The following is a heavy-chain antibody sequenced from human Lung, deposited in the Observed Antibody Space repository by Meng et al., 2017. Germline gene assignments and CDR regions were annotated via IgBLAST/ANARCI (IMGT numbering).Heavy chain of an antibody. V-gene: IGHV3-15*01. D-gene: IGHD3-22*01. CDR3: QWLSTHPPDC. CDR1: GFTFSNAW. J-gene: IGHJ4*02. Sequence: VRVVESGGGLVEPGGSLRISCATSGFTFSNAWMSWVRQTPGKGLEWLGRIKSKTDGETTDYAAPVKGRFSISRDDAKNTLYLQMNSLKTEDTAVYYCQWLSTHPPDCWGQGTLVTVSS. CDR2: IKSKTDGETT.